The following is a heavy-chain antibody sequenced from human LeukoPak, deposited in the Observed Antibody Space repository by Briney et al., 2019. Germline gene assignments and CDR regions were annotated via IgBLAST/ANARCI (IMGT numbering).Heavy chain of an antibody. V-gene: IGHV4-61*02. J-gene: IGHJ5*02. CDR1: GGSISSGSYY. CDR3: ARGSERYDSNWFDP. D-gene: IGHD3-3*01. Sequence: SQTLSLTCTVSGGSISSGSYYWSWIRQPAGKGLEWIGRIYTSGSTNYNPSLKSRVTISVDTSKNQFSLKLSSVTAADTAVYYCARGSERYDSNWFDPWGQGTLVTVSS. CDR2: IYTSGST.